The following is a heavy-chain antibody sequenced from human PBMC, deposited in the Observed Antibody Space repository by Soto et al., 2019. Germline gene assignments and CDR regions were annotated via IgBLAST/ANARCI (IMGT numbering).Heavy chain of an antibody. CDR1: GFSLRISGVG. J-gene: IGHJ3*02. D-gene: IGHD2-15*01. V-gene: IGHV2-5*02. Sequence: QITLKESGPTLVKPTQNLTLTCTFSGFSLRISGVGVGWIRQPPGKALEWLALIYWDDDKRYSPSLKSRLTITKDTSKNQVVPTITNMEPVDTATYYCAHSATVSDAFDIWGKGTMVTVSS. CDR2: IYWDDDK. CDR3: AHSATVSDAFDI.